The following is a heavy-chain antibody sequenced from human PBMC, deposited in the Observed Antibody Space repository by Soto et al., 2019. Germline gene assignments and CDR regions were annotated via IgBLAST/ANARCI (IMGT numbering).Heavy chain of an antibody. V-gene: IGHV4-30-4*01. CDR1: GGSISSGDYY. Sequence: PSETLSLTCTVSGGSISSGDYYWSWIRQPPGKGLEWIGYIYYSGSTYYNPSLKSRVTISVDTSKNQFSLKLSSVTAADTAVYYCARVGYYYDSSGYTNDVYYFDYWGQGTLVTVSS. D-gene: IGHD3-22*01. J-gene: IGHJ4*02. CDR2: IYYSGST. CDR3: ARVGYYYDSSGYTNDVYYFDY.